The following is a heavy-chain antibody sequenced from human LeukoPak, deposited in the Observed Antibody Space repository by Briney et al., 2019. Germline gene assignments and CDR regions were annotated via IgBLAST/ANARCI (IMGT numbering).Heavy chain of an antibody. CDR1: GGSVSSGSYY. V-gene: IGHV4-61*01. J-gene: IGHJ5*02. Sequence: PSETLSLTCTVSGGSVSSGSYYWSWIRQPPGKGLEWIGHIYYGGNTNYNPSLMSRFTISLYTSKKQFSLNLTSVTSADTAVYFCARDARYGSVAWGQGTLVTVSS. D-gene: IGHD6-19*01. CDR2: IYYGGNT. CDR3: ARDARYGSVA.